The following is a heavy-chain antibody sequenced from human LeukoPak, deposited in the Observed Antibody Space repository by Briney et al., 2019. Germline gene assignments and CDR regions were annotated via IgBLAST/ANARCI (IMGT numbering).Heavy chain of an antibody. CDR1: GGSISSYY. V-gene: IGHV4-59*08. Sequence: PSETLFLTCAGSGGSISSYYWSWFRQPPGKGLEWIGYIYYSGSTNYNPSLKSRVTISVDTSNNHFSLKLSSVTAADTAVYYCARRDSSGWYIDYWGQGTLVTVSS. CDR2: IYYSGST. CDR3: ARRDSSGWYIDY. J-gene: IGHJ4*02. D-gene: IGHD6-19*01.